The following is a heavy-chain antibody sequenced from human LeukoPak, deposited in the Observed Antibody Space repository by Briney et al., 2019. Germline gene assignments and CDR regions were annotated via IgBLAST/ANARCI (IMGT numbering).Heavy chain of an antibody. J-gene: IGHJ6*02. D-gene: IGHD6-13*01. CDR1: GYTFTGYY. CDR2: INPNSGGT. Sequence: ASVKVSCKASGYTFTGYYMHWVRQAPGQGLEWMGWINPNSGGTNYAQKFQGRVTMTRDTFISTAYMELSRLRSDDTAVYYCATPRDSSRTYYYYYGMDVWGQGTTVTVSS. V-gene: IGHV1-2*02. CDR3: ATPRDSSRTYYYYYGMDV.